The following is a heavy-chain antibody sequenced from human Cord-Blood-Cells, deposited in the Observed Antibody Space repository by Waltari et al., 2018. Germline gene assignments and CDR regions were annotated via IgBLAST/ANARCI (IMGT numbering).Heavy chain of an antibody. CDR2: IYYSGST. CDR1: AGSISSSSYY. CDR3: ARHAPYSSSLYYFDY. V-gene: IGHV4-39*01. J-gene: IGHJ4*02. Sequence: QLQLQESGPGLVKPSETLSLTCTVSAGSISSSSYYWGWIRQPPGKGLEWIGSIYYSGSTYYNPSLKSRVTISVDTSKNQFSLKLSSVTAADTAVYYCARHAPYSSSLYYFDYWGQGTLVTVSS. D-gene: IGHD6-13*01.